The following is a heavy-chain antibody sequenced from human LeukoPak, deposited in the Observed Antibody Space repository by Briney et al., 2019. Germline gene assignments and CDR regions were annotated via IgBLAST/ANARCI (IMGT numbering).Heavy chain of an antibody. J-gene: IGHJ4*02. D-gene: IGHD2-2*01. V-gene: IGHV4-34*01. CDR3: SRVVGTSCLN. Sequence: PSETLSLTCAVYGWSFSWYYWSWIRQPPWEGLEGIGEINYSGSTNYNPSLKSRVTISVDPSKNQFSLKLSSVTAAETAVYYWSRVVGTSCLNWGQGTLVTVSS. CDR1: GWSFSWYY. CDR2: INYSGST.